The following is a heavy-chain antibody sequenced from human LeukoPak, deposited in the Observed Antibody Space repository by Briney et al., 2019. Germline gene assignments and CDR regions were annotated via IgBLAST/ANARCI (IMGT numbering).Heavy chain of an antibody. V-gene: IGHV3-74*01. Sequence: GGSLRLSCAASEFTFSSYWMHWVRQAPGKGLVWVSRISGDGRSTSYADSVKGRFTISRDNAKNTMYLQMNSLGAEDTALYYCARAIGRGVMIWGHCSGGSCRNDAFDIWGQGTLVTVSS. D-gene: IGHD2-15*01. CDR1: EFTFSSYW. CDR3: ARAIGRGVMIWGHCSGGSCRNDAFDI. J-gene: IGHJ3*02. CDR2: ISGDGRST.